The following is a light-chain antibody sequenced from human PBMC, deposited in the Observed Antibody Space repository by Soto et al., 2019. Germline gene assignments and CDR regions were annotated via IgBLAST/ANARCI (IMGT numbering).Light chain of an antibody. CDR1: SDDVGSYNL. CDR2: DDT. CDR3: CSYAGAMGVL. J-gene: IGLJ2*01. V-gene: IGLV2-23*01. Sequence: QSALTQPASVSGSPGQSITISCTGTSDDVGSYNLVSWFQQHPGKAPKLIVYDDTKRPSGISNRFSGSKSGNTASLTISGLQTEDEAHYYCCSYAGAMGVLFGGGTKVTVL.